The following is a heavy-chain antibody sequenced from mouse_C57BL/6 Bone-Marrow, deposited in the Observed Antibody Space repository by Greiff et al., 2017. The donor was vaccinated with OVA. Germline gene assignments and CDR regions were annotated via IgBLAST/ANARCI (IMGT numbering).Heavy chain of an antibody. CDR3: ARGDSNYEGGYYAMDY. J-gene: IGHJ4*01. CDR1: GYSITSDY. D-gene: IGHD2-5*01. Sequence: EVQLVESGPGLAKPSQTLSLTCSVTGYSITSDYWNWIRKFPGNKLEYMGYISYSGSTYYNPSLKSRISITRDTSKNQYYLQLNSVTTEDTATYYCARGDSNYEGGYYAMDYWGQGTSVTVSS. CDR2: ISYSGST. V-gene: IGHV3-8*01.